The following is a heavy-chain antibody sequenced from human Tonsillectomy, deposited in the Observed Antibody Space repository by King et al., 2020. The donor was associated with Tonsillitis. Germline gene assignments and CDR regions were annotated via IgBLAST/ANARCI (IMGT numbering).Heavy chain of an antibody. V-gene: IGHV4-34*01. J-gene: IGHJ6*02. CDR2: FNHSGST. Sequence: VQLPQWGAGLLKPSETLSLTCAVYGGSFSGYHWSWIRQPPGKALEWIGEFNHSGSTNYNPSLKSRVTISLDTSKNQFSLKLSSVTAADTAVYYCAGDTYYYDISGYYPHYGMDVWGHGTTVTVSS. D-gene: IGHD3-22*01. CDR3: AGDTYYYDISGYYPHYGMDV. CDR1: GGSFSGYH.